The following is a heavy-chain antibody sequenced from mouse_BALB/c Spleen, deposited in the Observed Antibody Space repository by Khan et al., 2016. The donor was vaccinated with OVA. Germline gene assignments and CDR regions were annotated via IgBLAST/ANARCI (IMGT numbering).Heavy chain of an antibody. D-gene: IGHD2-10*01. CDR2: IWSDGNT. CDR3: ARQPYYHYNIMDY. CDR1: GFSLTNYG. V-gene: IGHV2-6-1*01. J-gene: IGHJ4*01. Sequence: QMQLEESGPGLVAPSQSLSITCTISGFSLTNYGVHWVRQPPGKGLEWLVEIWSDGNTTYNSALKSRLTISKDNSESQVFLKMNSLQTDDTAMYFCARQPYYHYNIMDYWGQGTSVTVSS.